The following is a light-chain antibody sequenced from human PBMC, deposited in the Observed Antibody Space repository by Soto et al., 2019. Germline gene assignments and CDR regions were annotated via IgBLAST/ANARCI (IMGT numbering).Light chain of an antibody. V-gene: IGKV1-5*01. J-gene: IGKJ1*01. CDR1: QSIGRW. CDR2: DAS. CDR3: QHYNTYPWT. Sequence: DIQMTQSPSTLSAFVGDRVTVACRSSQSIGRWLAWYQQKPGKAPKLLIYDASSLESGVPSRFSGSGSGTEFSLTITSLQPGDFATYYCQHYNTYPWTFGQGTKVDI.